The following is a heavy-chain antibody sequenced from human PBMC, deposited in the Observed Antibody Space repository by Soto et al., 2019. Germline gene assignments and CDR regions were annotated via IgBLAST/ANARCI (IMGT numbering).Heavy chain of an antibody. CDR1: GFTFSSYG. CDR2: IWYDGSNK. CDR3: AREMIVGATTYYYYGRDV. V-gene: IGHV3-33*01. Sequence: QVQLVESGGGVVQPGRSLRLSCAASGFTFSSYGMHWVRQAPGKGLEWVAVIWYDGSNKYYADSVKGRFTISRDNSKNTLYLQMNRLRAEDTAVYYCAREMIVGATTYYYYGRDVWGQGTTVTVSS. J-gene: IGHJ6*02. D-gene: IGHD1-26*01.